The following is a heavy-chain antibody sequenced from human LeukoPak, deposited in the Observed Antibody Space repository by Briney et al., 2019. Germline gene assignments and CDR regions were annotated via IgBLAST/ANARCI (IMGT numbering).Heavy chain of an antibody. CDR2: IIPIFGTA. J-gene: IGHJ2*01. Sequence: SVKVSCKASGGTFSSYAISWVRQAPGQGLEWMGGIIPIFGTASYAQKFQGRVTITTDESTSTAYMELSSLRSEDTAVYYCAREANSPTARYWYFDLWGRGTQVTVSS. D-gene: IGHD2-21*01. CDR3: AREANSPTARYWYFDL. V-gene: IGHV1-69*05. CDR1: GGTFSSYA.